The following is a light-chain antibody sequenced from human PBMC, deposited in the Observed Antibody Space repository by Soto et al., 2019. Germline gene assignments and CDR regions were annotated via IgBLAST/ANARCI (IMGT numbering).Light chain of an antibody. Sequence: DIQMTQSPSSLSASVGDRVTITCRASQNINNCLNWYQQKPGKAPKLLIYAAFSLQSGVPSRFSGSGSGTDFTLTISCLQSEDFATYYCQQLNSYPITFGQGTRLEIK. J-gene: IGKJ5*01. CDR1: QNINNC. CDR2: AAF. V-gene: IGKV1-39*01. CDR3: QQLNSYPIT.